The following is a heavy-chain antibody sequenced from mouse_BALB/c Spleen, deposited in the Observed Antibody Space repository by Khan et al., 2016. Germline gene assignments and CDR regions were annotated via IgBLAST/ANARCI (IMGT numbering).Heavy chain of an antibody. J-gene: IGHJ1*01. CDR1: GFTFNTYA. CDR3: VRQNLRWYFDV. CDR2: IRTKSNNLST. D-gene: IGHD1-1*01. V-gene: IGHV10-1*02. Sequence: EVQLVESGGGLVQPKGSLKLSCAASGFTFNTYAMDWVRQAPGKGLEWVARIRTKSNNLSTYYADSVNDRFTISRDDSQSMIYLQMNNLKTEDTAMYYCVRQNLRWYFDVWGAGTTVTVSS.